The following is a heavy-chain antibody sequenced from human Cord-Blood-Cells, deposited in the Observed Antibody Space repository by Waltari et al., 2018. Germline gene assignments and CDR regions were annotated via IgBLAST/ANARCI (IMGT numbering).Heavy chain of an antibody. CDR1: GFTFDDYA. Sequence: EVQLVESGGGLVQPGRSLRLSXAXSGFTFDDYAMHWVRQAPGKGLEWVSGISWNSGSIGYADSVKGRFTISRDNAKNSLYLQMNSLRAEDTALYYCAKDYDFWSGYYDYWGQGTLVTVSS. J-gene: IGHJ4*02. CDR3: AKDYDFWSGYYDY. CDR2: ISWNSGSI. D-gene: IGHD3-3*01. V-gene: IGHV3-9*01.